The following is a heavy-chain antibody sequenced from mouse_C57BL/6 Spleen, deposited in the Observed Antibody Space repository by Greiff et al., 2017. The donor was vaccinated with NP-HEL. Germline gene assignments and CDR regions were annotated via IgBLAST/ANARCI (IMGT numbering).Heavy chain of an antibody. J-gene: IGHJ2*01. V-gene: IGHV10-1*01. CDR1: GFSFNTYA. CDR2: IRSKSNNYAT. D-gene: IGHD2-1*01. Sequence: EVQLVESGGGLVQPKGSLKLSCAASGFSFNTYAMNWVRQAPGKGLEWVARIRSKSNNYATYYADSVKDRFTISRDDSESMLYLQMNNLKTEDTAMYYCVRQGGLYHGKRNFFDYWGQGTTRTVSS. CDR3: VRQGGLYHGKRNFFDY.